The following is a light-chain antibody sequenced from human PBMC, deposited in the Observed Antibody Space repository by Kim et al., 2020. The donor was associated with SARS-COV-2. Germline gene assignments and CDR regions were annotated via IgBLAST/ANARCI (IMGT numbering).Light chain of an antibody. V-gene: IGKV3-15*01. J-gene: IGKJ1*01. CDR2: GAS. CDR1: QSVSSN. Sequence: EIVMTQSPATLSVSPGERATLSCRASQSVSSNLAWYQQKPGQAPRLLIYGASTRATGIPARFSGGRSGTEFTLTISSLQSEDFAVYYCQQYDNWPPGTFGQGTKVDIK. CDR3: QQYDNWPPGT.